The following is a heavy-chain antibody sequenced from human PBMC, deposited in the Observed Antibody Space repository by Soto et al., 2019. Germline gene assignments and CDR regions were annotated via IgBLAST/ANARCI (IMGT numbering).Heavy chain of an antibody. CDR1: GFSVGSNY. D-gene: IGHD2-8*01. J-gene: IGHJ4*02. V-gene: IGHV3-53*02. CDR3: ARKSDSSNVPEADGV. CDR2: IYSNGDT. Sequence: EVQLVETGGGLIQPGGSLRLSCAASGFSVGSNYMTWVRQSPGKGLEWVSLIYSNGDTDYADSVKGRFSISRDNFKNTLYLQMNNLRAEDTAVYHWARKSDSSNVPEADGVWGRGTLVTVAS.